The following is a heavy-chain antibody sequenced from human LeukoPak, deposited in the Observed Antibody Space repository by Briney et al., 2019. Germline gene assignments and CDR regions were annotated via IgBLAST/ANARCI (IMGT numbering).Heavy chain of an antibody. CDR1: GYTFTGYY. D-gene: IGHD3-22*01. J-gene: IGHJ4*02. CDR2: INPNSGGT. CDR3: ATDTWGYYDSSNYYRQADY. V-gene: IGHV1-2*06. Sequence: ASVKVSCKASGYTFTGYYMHWLRQAPGQGLEWMGRINPNSGGTNYGQKFQGRVTMTRDTSISTAYMELSRLRSDDTAVYYCATDTWGYYDSSNYYRQADYWGQGTLVTVSS.